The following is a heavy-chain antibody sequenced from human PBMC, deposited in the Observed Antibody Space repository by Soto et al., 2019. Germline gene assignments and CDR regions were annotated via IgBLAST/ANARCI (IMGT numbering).Heavy chain of an antibody. Sequence: VQLVESGGGLVKPGGSLRLSCAASGFTFSDYYMSWIRQAPGKGLEWVSYISSSGSTIYYADSVKGRFTISRDNAKKPLYLQMNNPGAEDTAVYYCARDRRRELPLDYWGQGNLVTVSS. CDR1: GFTFSDYY. V-gene: IGHV3-11*01. CDR3: ARDRRRELPLDY. D-gene: IGHD1-26*01. CDR2: ISSSGSTI. J-gene: IGHJ4*02.